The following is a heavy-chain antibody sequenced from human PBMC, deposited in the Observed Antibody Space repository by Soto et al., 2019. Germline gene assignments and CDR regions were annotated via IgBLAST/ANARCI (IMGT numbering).Heavy chain of an antibody. Sequence: EVQLVESGGGLVQPGGSLRLSCAASGLIFSDYHMDWVRQAPGKGLEWVGRIRRKANSYTTEYVASVKGRVTISREDSKNSLYLQMNSLKSEDTAVYYCAMLGGWSGGSSGMDVWGQGTTVTVSS. CDR3: AMLGGWSGGSSGMDV. CDR1: GLIFSDYH. CDR2: IRRKANSYTT. D-gene: IGHD6-19*01. J-gene: IGHJ6*02. V-gene: IGHV3-72*01.